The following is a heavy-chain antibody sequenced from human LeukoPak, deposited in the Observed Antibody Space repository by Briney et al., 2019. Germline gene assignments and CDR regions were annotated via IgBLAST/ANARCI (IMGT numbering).Heavy chain of an antibody. CDR1: GGSISSYY. CDR2: IYTSGST. CDR3: ASVGGTNPYYYYMDV. V-gene: IGHV4-4*09. Sequence: SETLSLTCTVSGGSISSYYWSWIRQPPGKGLEWIGYIYTSGSTNYNPSLKSRVTISVDTSKNQFSLKLSSVTAADTAVYYCASVGGTNPYYYYMDVWGKGTTDTVSS. J-gene: IGHJ6*03.